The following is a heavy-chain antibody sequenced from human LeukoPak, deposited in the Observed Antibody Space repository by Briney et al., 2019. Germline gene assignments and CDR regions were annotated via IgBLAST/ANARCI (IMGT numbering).Heavy chain of an antibody. CDR2: INPNSGGT. J-gene: IGHJ3*02. Sequence: ASVKVSCKASGYTFTGYYIHWVRQAPGQGLEWMGWINPNSGGTNYAQKFQGRVTMTRDTSISTAYMELSRLRSDDTAVFYCARGLSTMVRGANDAFDIWGQGTMVTVSS. CDR1: GYTFTGYY. CDR3: ARGLSTMVRGANDAFDI. D-gene: IGHD3-10*01. V-gene: IGHV1-2*02.